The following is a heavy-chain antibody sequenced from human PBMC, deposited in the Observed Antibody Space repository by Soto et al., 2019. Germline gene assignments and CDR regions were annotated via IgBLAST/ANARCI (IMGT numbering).Heavy chain of an antibody. V-gene: IGHV4-31*03. CDR3: VREAGGSVDSYYVVYFYHMDV. D-gene: IGHD3-22*01. CDR2: IHYTGKT. CDR1: GGSISSGGHY. J-gene: IGHJ6*03. Sequence: SETLSLTCTVSGGSISSGGHYWNWIRQHPGKGLEWIGYIHYTGKTYYNPSLKSRLIISLDTSKNQFSLRLSSVTAADTAVYYCVREAGGSVDSYYVVYFYHMDVWGKGTTVTVSS.